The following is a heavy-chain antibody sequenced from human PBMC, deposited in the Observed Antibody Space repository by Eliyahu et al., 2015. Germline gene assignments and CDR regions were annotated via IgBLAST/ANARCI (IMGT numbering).Heavy chain of an antibody. Sequence: QVQLQQWGAGLLKPSETLSLTCVVYGXSFXGYYWSWIRQPPGKGLEWIGEXIHSGSXNYNPSXKSRVTISVDTSENQFSLKLSSVTAADTAVYYCARGGDGGYSGYDYSFDYWGQGTLVTVSS. CDR2: XIHSGSX. V-gene: IGHV4-34*01. D-gene: IGHD5-12*01. CDR3: ARGGDGGYSGYDYSFDY. J-gene: IGHJ4*02. CDR1: GXSFXGYY.